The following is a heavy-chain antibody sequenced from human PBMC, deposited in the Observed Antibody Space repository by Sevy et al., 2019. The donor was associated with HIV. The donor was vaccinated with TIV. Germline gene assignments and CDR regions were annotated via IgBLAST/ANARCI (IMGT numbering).Heavy chain of an antibody. D-gene: IGHD6-6*01. CDR3: ARVGIFENCESQYRFMDY. CDR2: INQDGSKI. CDR1: GFTFTTYW. J-gene: IGHJ4*02. V-gene: IGHV3-7*01. Sequence: GGSLRLSCAASGFTFTTYWMTWVRQAPGKGLEWVANINQDGSKINYVDSVKGRFIISRDNAKKSLYVQMNSLRADDTAVYYCARVGIFENCESQYRFMDYWGQGTLVTVSS.